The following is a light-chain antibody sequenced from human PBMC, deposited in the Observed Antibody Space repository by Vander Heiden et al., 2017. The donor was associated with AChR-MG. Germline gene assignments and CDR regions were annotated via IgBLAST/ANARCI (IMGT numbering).Light chain of an antibody. J-gene: IGLJ2*01. CDR3: AAWDDSLNGPVV. CDR1: SSNIGSNT. CDR2: SNH. V-gene: IGLV1-44*01. Sequence: QSVLTQPPSASGTPGQRVTIPCSGSSSNIGSNTVNWYQQPPGTAPKLLIYSNHQRPSGVPDRFSGSKSGTSASLAISGLQSEDEADYYCAAWDDSLNGPVVFGGGTKLTVL.